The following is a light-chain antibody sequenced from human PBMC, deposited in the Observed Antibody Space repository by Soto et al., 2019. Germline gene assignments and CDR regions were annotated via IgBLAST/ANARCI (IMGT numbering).Light chain of an antibody. Sequence: EIVLTQFPGTLSLSPGERATLSCRASQSVSSSYLAWYQQKPGQAPKLLIYGASRRATGFPDRFSGSGSGTAFTLTISSLEPEDFAVYYCQQYGSSPPSITFGQGTRLEIK. J-gene: IGKJ5*01. CDR2: GAS. CDR3: QQYGSSPPSIT. CDR1: QSVSSSY. V-gene: IGKV3-20*01.